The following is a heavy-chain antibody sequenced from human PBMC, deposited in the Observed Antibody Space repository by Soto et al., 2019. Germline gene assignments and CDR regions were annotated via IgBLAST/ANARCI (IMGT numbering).Heavy chain of an antibody. CDR1: GFTFKNYN. CDR2: IGGTDTFT. CDR3: VRDGSLLGLTR. J-gene: IGHJ4*02. D-gene: IGHD3-10*01. V-gene: IGHV3-21*01. Sequence: EVQLVESGGGLVKPGESLRLSCVASGFTFKNYNMNWVRQAPGKGLEWVSSIGGTDTFTYYADSVKGRFSISRDNAKSSLFLQMNSPRAEDTAVYFWVRDGSLLGLTRWGQGTLVTVSS.